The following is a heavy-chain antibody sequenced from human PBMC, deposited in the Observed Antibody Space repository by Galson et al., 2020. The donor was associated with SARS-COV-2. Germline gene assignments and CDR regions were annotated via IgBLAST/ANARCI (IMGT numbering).Heavy chain of an antibody. D-gene: IGHD3-16*01. J-gene: IGHJ4*02. CDR2: IIPILGIA. Sequence: SVKVSCKASGGTFSSYTISWVRQAPGQGLEWMGRIIPILGIANYAQKFQGRVTITADKSTSTAYMELSSLRSEDTAVYYCAREEGEGASSVFDYWGQGTLVTVSS. CDR3: AREEGEGASSVFDY. V-gene: IGHV1-69*04. CDR1: GGTFSSYT.